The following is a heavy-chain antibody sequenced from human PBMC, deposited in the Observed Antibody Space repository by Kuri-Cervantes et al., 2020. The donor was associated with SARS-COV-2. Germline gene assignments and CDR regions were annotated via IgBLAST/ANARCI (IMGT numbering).Heavy chain of an antibody. Sequence: ASVKVSCKASGYTFTSYDINWVRQATGQGLEWMGWMNPNSGNTGYAQKFQGRVTMTRNTSISTAYMELSRLRSDDTAVYYCARASASNSINWFDPWSQGTLVTVSS. CDR3: ARASASNSINWFDP. V-gene: IGHV1-8*01. CDR1: GYTFTSYD. CDR2: MNPNSGNT. J-gene: IGHJ5*02. D-gene: IGHD4-23*01.